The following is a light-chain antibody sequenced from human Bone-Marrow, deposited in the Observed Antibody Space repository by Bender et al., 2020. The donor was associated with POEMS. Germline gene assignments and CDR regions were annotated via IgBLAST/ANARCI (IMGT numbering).Light chain of an antibody. CDR3: SSFAGSDNRGV. J-gene: IGLJ3*02. V-gene: IGLV2-8*01. CDR1: SSDIGSYNY. Sequence: QPALTQAASVSGSPGQSITISCTGTSSDIGSYNYVSWYQQHPGRAPKLLIYEVGIRPSGVPDRFSGSKSGNTASLTVSGLQAEDEAHYYCSSFAGSDNRGVFGGGTKLTVL. CDR2: EVG.